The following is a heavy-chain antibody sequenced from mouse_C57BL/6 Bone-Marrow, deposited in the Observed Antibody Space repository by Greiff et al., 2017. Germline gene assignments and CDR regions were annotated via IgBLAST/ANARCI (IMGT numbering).Heavy chain of an antibody. D-gene: IGHD1-1*01. V-gene: IGHV14-3*01. CDR3: AAHDYGSPYWYFDV. J-gene: IGHJ1*03. Sequence: EVQLQQSVAELVRPGASVKLSCTASGFNIKNNYMHWVKQRPEQGLEWIGRIDPANGNTKYAPKFQGKATITADTSSNTAYLQLSSLTSEDTASYYCAAHDYGSPYWYFDVWGTGTTVTVAS. CDR1: GFNIKNNY. CDR2: IDPANGNT.